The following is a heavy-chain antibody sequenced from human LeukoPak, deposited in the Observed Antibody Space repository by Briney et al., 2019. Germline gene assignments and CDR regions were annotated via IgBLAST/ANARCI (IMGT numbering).Heavy chain of an antibody. CDR1: GFTFSSYS. D-gene: IGHD6-19*01. J-gene: IGHJ6*02. CDR3: ASSGWGLYYGMDV. CDR2: ISSSSSYI. V-gene: IGHV3-21*01. Sequence: PGGSLRLSCAASGFTFSSYSKNWVRQAPGKGLEWVSSISSSSSYIYYADSVKGRFTISRDIAKNSLYLQMNRLRAEDTAVYYCASSGWGLYYGMDVWGQGTTVTVSS.